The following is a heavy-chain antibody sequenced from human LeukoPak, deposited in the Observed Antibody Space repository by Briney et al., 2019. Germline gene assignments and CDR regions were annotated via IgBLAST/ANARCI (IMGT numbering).Heavy chain of an antibody. V-gene: IGHV3-23*01. J-gene: IGHJ4*02. CDR2: ISGSGGST. CDR1: GFTFSSYA. D-gene: IGHD3-16*02. CDR3: AKERYDGDYVWGSYRYTGGFDY. Sequence: GGSLRLSCAASGFTFSSYAMSWVRQAPGKGLAWVSAISGSGGSTYYADSVKGRFTISRDNSKNTLYLQMNSLRAEDTAVYYFAKERYDGDYVWGSYRYTGGFDYWGQGTLVTVSS.